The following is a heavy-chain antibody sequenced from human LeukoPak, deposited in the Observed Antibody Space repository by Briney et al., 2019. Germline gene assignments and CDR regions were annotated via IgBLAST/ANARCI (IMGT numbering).Heavy chain of an antibody. CDR2: ISSSSGTI. CDR1: GFTFSSYG. D-gene: IGHD2/OR15-2a*01. V-gene: IGHV3-48*01. Sequence: GRSLRLSCAASGFTFSSYGMHWVRQAPGKGLEWVSYISSSSGTILYADSVKGRFTISRDNAKNSLYLQMNSLRAEDAAVYYCARGDYFDDSASPVDYWGQGTLVTVSS. CDR3: ARGDYFDDSASPVDY. J-gene: IGHJ4*02.